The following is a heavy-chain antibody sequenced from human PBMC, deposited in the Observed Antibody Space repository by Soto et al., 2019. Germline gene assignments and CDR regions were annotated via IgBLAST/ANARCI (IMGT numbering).Heavy chain of an antibody. CDR3: ARVHYDSSGYGYVHDY. CDR2: INHSGST. Sequence: PSETLSLTCAVYGGSFSGYYWSWIRQPPGKGLEWIGEINHSGSTNYNPSLKSRVTISVDTSKNQFSLKLSSVTAADTAVYYCARVHYDSSGYGYVHDYWGQGSLVIGSS. V-gene: IGHV4-34*01. J-gene: IGHJ4*02. D-gene: IGHD3-22*01. CDR1: GGSFSGYY.